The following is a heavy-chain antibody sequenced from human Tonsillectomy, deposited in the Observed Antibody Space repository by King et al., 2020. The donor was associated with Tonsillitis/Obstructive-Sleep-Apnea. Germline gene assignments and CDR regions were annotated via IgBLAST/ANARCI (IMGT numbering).Heavy chain of an antibody. CDR1: GGSFSGYY. CDR3: AGWGIAVAGLVPSDAFDI. CDR2: INHSGST. Sequence: VQLQQWGAGLLKPSETLSLTCAVYGGSFSGYYWSWIRQPPGKGLEWIGEINHSGSTNYNPSLKSRVTISVDTSKNQFSLKLSSVTAADTAVYYCAGWGIAVAGLVPSDAFDIWGQGTMVTVSS. D-gene: IGHD6-19*01. V-gene: IGHV4-34*01. J-gene: IGHJ3*02.